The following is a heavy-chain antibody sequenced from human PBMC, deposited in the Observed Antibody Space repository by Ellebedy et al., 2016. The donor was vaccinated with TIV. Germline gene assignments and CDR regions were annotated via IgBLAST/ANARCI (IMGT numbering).Heavy chain of an antibody. Sequence: GESLKISCVGSGFTFSDYWMGWVRHTPGKGLEWVANMANVKEDGSDKYYVDSVKGRFTISRGNAGNSLYLQMRSLRVEDTAVYYCAREYRIDYSDSSGNHGMYYFDYWGQGTLVTVSS. J-gene: IGHJ4*02. CDR3: AREYRIDYSDSSGNHGMYYFDY. CDR1: GFTFSDYW. D-gene: IGHD3-22*01. CDR2: MANVKEDGSDK. V-gene: IGHV3-7*01.